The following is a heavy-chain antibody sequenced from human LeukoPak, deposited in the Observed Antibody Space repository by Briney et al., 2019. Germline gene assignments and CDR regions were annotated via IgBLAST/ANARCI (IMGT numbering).Heavy chain of an antibody. CDR2: IKQDGSEK. CDR3: ARASNPWLQLT. Sequence: GGSLRLSCAASGFTFSNYWMIWVRQAPGKGLEWVGNIKQDGSEKRYADSVRGRLTISRDNAQTSLYLQMNSLSAEDTAVYYCARASNPWLQLTWGQGTLVTVSS. D-gene: IGHD5-24*01. CDR1: GFTFSNYW. V-gene: IGHV3-7*05. J-gene: IGHJ5*02.